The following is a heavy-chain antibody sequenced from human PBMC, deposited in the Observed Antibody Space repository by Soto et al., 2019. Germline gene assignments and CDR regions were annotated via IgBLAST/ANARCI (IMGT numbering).Heavy chain of an antibody. CDR2: ISSTTNYI. CDR1: GFTFTRYS. V-gene: IGHV3-21*01. CDR3: ARESEDLTSNFDY. Sequence: PGGSLRLSCAASGFTFTRYSMNWVRQAPGKGLEWVSSISSTTNYIYYADSMKGRFTVSRDNAKNSVYLEMNSLSAEDTTVYYCARESEDLTSNFDYWGQGTLVTVSS. J-gene: IGHJ4*02.